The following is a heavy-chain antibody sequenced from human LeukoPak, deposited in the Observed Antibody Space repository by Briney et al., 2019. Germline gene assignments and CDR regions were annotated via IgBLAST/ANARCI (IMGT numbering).Heavy chain of an antibody. Sequence: SETLSLTCTVSGGSISSYYWSWIRQPPGKGLEWIGYIYYSGSTNYNPSLKSRVTISVDTSKNQFSLKLSSVTAADTAVYYCARGGPTYYDFWSGSTLGGYMDVWGKGTTVTVSS. J-gene: IGHJ6*03. CDR3: ARGGPTYYDFWSGSTLGGYMDV. CDR2: IYYSGST. V-gene: IGHV4-59*01. D-gene: IGHD3-3*01. CDR1: GGSISSYY.